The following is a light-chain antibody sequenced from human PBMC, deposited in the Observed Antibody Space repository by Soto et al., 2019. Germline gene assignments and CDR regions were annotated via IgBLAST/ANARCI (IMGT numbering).Light chain of an antibody. CDR3: QHYGSSPPVT. V-gene: IGKV3-20*01. J-gene: IGKJ2*01. CDR1: QSVSTTY. CDR2: AAS. Sequence: EIVLTQSPGTLSLSPGERATLSCKASQSVSTTYLAWYQQKPGQAPRLLIYAASSRATGIPDRFSGSGSGTDFTLTISRLEPEDSAVYYCQHYGSSPPVTFGQGTKLEIK.